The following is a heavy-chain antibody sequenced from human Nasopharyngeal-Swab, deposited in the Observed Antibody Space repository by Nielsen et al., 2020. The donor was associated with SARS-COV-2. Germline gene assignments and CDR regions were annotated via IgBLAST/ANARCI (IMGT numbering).Heavy chain of an antibody. J-gene: IGHJ6*03. CDR2: ISGSGSYV. Sequence: ESLKISCAGSGFSFNSYSMIWVRQVPGEGLEWVSSISGSGSYVYYADSVKGRFTISKDSAKNYLYLQMNSLRAEDTAVYFCARIAGRGSIYYYYMDVWGTGTTVTVSS. CDR1: GFSFNSYS. CDR3: ARIAGRGSIYYYYMDV. V-gene: IGHV3-21*01. D-gene: IGHD1-26*01.